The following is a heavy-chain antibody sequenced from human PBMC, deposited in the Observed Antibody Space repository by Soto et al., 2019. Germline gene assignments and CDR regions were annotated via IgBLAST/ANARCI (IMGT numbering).Heavy chain of an antibody. J-gene: IGHJ6*02. CDR2: IMNDGSNR. V-gene: IGHV3-33*01. D-gene: IGHD3-10*01. CDR3: ARDDEYSGNGMDV. CDR1: GFTFSNYG. Sequence: QVQLVESGGGVVQPGRSLRLSCAASGFTFSNYGMHWVRQGPGKGLVWVAVIMNDGSNRYYADSVKGRFTISRDSSKNVRYLQMNSLRAEDTAGYVCARDDEYSGNGMDVWGQGTTVTVS.